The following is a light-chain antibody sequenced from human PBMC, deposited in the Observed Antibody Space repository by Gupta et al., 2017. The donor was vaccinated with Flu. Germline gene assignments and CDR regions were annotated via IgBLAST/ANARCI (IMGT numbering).Light chain of an antibody. CDR2: LAS. J-gene: IGKJ4*01. V-gene: IGKV2-28*01. CDR1: QRLVHSYGYNF. Sequence: DIVMTQTPVFLSVTPGDSASMSCRSSQRLVHSYGYNFVDWYVLKPGQSPQLLIFLASTRASGVSDRFTGSGSGTDFTLKINRVEPEDAGIYFCRQGLETPLTFGGGTKVEI. CDR3: RQGLETPLT.